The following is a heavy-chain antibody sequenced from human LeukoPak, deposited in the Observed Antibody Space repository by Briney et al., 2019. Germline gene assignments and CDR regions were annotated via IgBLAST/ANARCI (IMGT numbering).Heavy chain of an antibody. CDR2: ISGSGGST. J-gene: IGHJ4*02. V-gene: IGHV3-23*01. CDR1: GFTFSSYA. D-gene: IGHD3-22*01. CDR3: AKDLTMIVVVIPGY. Sequence: PGGSLRLSCAASGFTFSSYAMSWVRQAPGKGLEWVSAISGSGGSTYYADSVKGRFTISRDNSKNTLYLQMNSLRAEDTAVYYCAKDLTMIVVVIPGYWGQGTLVTVSS.